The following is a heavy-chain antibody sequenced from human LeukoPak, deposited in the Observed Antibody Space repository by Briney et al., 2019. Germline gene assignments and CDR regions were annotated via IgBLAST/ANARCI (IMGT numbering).Heavy chain of an antibody. Sequence: PSETLSLTCAVSGGSISSGGYSWSWIRQPPGKGLEWIGYIYYSGSTYYNPSLKSRVTISVDTSKNQFSLKLSSVTAADTAVYYCARVWESIAAAGSVDYWGQGTLVTVSS. D-gene: IGHD6-13*01. CDR3: ARVWESIAAAGSVDY. V-gene: IGHV4-30-4*07. CDR2: IYYSGST. J-gene: IGHJ4*02. CDR1: GGSISSGGYS.